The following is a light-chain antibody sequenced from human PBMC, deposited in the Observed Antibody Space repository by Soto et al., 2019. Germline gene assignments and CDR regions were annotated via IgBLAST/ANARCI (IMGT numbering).Light chain of an antibody. CDR3: QQRSNWPPLT. CDR1: QSVSSY. CDR2: DAS. Sequence: EIVLTQPPATLSLSPGKRATLSCRASQSVSSYLAWYQQKPGQAPRLLIYDASNRATGIPARFSGSGSGTDFTLTISSLEPEDFAVYYCQQRSNWPPLTFGGGTKVDIK. V-gene: IGKV3-11*01. J-gene: IGKJ4*01.